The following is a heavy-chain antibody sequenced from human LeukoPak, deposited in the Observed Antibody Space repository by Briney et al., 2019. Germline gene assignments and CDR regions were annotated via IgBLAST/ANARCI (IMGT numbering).Heavy chain of an antibody. Sequence: GGSLRLSCVVSGISLSNYGMSWVRQAPGKGLEWVSGISESGGGTNYADSVKGRFTISRDNSKNTLYLQMNSLRAEDTAVYYCAKIDGYNSNHFDYWGQGTLVTVSS. CDR3: AKIDGYNSNHFDY. CDR1: GISLSNYG. D-gene: IGHD5-24*01. CDR2: ISESGGGT. V-gene: IGHV3-23*01. J-gene: IGHJ4*02.